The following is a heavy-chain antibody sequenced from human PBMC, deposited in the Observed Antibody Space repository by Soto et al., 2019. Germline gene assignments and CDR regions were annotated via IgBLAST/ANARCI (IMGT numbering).Heavy chain of an antibody. CDR1: GGSVSSGGYY. Sequence: QVQLQESGPGLVKPSQTLSLTCTVSGGSVSSGGYYWSWIRQHPGKGLEWIGYISYSGSTYYNPSLKSRPTISVDSSKNQFSLKLSSVTAADTAVYYCARALPSYYYYGMHVWGQGTTVTVSS. CDR3: ARALPSYYYYGMHV. J-gene: IGHJ6*02. V-gene: IGHV4-31*03. CDR2: ISYSGST.